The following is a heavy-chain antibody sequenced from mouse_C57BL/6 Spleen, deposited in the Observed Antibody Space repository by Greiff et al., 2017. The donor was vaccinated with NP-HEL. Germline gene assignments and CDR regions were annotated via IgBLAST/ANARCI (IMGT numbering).Heavy chain of an antibody. D-gene: IGHD1-1*01. CDR2: IDPETGGT. CDR1: GYTFTDYE. Sequence: QVQLQQSGAELVRPGASVTLSCKASGYTFTDYEMHWVKQTPVHGLEWIGAIDPETGGTAYNQKFKGKAILTADKSSSTAYMELRSLTSEDSAVYYCTRSPYGSLDYWGQGTTLTVSS. CDR3: TRSPYGSLDY. V-gene: IGHV1-15*01. J-gene: IGHJ2*01.